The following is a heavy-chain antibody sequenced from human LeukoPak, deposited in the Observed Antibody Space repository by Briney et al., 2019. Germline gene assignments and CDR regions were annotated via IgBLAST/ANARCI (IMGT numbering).Heavy chain of an antibody. CDR1: GFTFSSYA. CDR2: ISISGGST. J-gene: IGHJ4*02. CDR3: ARDLHDILTGYYY. Sequence: GGSLRLSCAASGFTFSSYAMSWVRQAPGKGLEWVSAISISGGSTYYADSVKGRFTISRDNSKNTLYLQMNSLRAEDTAVYYCARDLHDILTGYYYWGQGTLVTVSS. D-gene: IGHD3-9*01. V-gene: IGHV3-23*01.